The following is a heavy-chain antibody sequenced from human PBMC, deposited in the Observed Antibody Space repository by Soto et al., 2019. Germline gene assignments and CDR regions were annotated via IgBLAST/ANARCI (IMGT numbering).Heavy chain of an antibody. V-gene: IGHV3-7*05. CDR1: GFTFSSYW. D-gene: IGHD3-9*01. CDR2: IKQDGSEK. J-gene: IGHJ4*02. CDR3: AREIRYFDWLFSAFFDY. Sequence: GGSLRLSCAASGFTFSSYWMSWVRQAPGKGLEWVANIKQDGSEKYYVDSVKGRFTISRDNAKNSLYLQMNSLRAEDTAVYYCAREIRYFDWLFSAFFDYWGQGTLVTVSS.